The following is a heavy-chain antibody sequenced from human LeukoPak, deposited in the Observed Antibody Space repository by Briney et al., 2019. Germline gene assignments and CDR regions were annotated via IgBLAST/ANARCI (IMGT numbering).Heavy chain of an antibody. CDR3: AKGYNFWSGNGMDV. CDR1: GFTFSSYA. Sequence: GGSLRLSCAASGFTFSSYAMSWVRQAPGKGLEWVSAISGGGGSTYYADSVKGRFTISRDNSESTLYLQMSSLRAEDTAAYYCAKGYNFWSGNGMDVWGQGTTVTVSS. J-gene: IGHJ6*02. V-gene: IGHV3-23*01. D-gene: IGHD3-3*01. CDR2: ISGGGGST.